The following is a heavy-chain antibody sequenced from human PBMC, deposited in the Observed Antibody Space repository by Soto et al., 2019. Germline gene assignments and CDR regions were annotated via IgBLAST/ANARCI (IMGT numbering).Heavy chain of an antibody. V-gene: IGHV3-13*01. Sequence: PGGSLRLSCAASGFILSDYDIHWVRQASGKGLEWVSGVGSAGDTYYEYSVKGRFTIFRDNAKRTVYLQMNSLTVEDTAVYYCVEEGGAGTGYWGQGTMVTVSS. CDR3: VEEGGAGTGY. CDR1: GFILSDYD. CDR2: VGSAGDT. J-gene: IGHJ4*02.